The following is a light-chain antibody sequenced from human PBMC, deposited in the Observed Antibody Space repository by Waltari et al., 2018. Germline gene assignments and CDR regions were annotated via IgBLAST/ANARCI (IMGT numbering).Light chain of an antibody. J-gene: IGKJ1*01. Sequence: DIQMTQSPSSLSASVGDRVTITCRASQSISSYLNWDQQKPRKAPNLLIYAASSLQSGVPSRFSGSGSGTDFTLTISSLQPEDFATYYCQQSYSTLWTFGQGTKVEIK. CDR1: QSISSY. CDR2: AAS. V-gene: IGKV1-39*01. CDR3: QQSYSTLWT.